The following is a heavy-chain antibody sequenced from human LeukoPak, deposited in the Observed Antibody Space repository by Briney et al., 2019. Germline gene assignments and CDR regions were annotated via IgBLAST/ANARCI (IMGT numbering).Heavy chain of an antibody. V-gene: IGHV1-2*06. CDR2: INPNSGGT. J-gene: IGHJ3*02. D-gene: IGHD4-11*01. CDR1: GYTFTGYY. Sequence: ASVKVSCKASGYTFTGYYMHWVRQAPGQGLEWVGRINPNSGGTNYAQKFQGRVTMTRDTSISTAYMELSRLVSDDTAVYYCAKVGGYSNSRHAFDIWGQGTMVTVSS. CDR3: AKVGGYSNSRHAFDI.